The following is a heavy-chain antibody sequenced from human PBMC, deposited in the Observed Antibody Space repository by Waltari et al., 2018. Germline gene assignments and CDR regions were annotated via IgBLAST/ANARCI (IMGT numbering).Heavy chain of an antibody. D-gene: IGHD1-26*01. Sequence: QVQLVQSGAEVKKPGASVKVSCKASGYTFTSYAMHWVRQAPGQRLEWMGWINAGNGNTKYSHECQCRVTITRDTSASTAYMELSSLRSEDMAVYYCARDSGSYLGDFDYWGQGTLVTVSS. V-gene: IGHV1-3*03. J-gene: IGHJ4*02. CDR1: GYTFTSYA. CDR2: INAGNGNT. CDR3: ARDSGSYLGDFDY.